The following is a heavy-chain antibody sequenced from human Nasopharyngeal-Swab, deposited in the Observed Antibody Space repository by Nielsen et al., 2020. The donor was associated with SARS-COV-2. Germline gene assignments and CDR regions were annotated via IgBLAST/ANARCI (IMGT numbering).Heavy chain of an antibody. CDR3: ARDARYCGGGSCQTSDAFDI. J-gene: IGHJ3*02. V-gene: IGHV4-59*01. D-gene: IGHD2-15*01. CDR2: IYYSGSP. CDR1: GGSISSFH. Sequence: GSLRLSCSVSGGSISSFHWSWIRQPPGKGLEWIGYIYYSGSPNYSPSLRSRVTMSVDTSKNQFSLTLSSVTAADTAVYYCARDARYCGGGSCQTSDAFDIWGQGTMVTVS.